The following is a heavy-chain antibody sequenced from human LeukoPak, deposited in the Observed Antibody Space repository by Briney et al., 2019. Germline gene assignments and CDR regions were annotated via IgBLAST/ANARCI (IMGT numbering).Heavy chain of an antibody. CDR1: GDSVSGISFY. Sequence: PSETLSLTCTVSGDSVSGISFYWSWIRQPPGKGLQYIGYIQYSGSTNYNPSLKSRVTISVDTSKNQFSLKLSSVTAADTAVYYCARYYDRSGYWSTPHFDYWGQGTLVTVSS. V-gene: IGHV4-61*01. CDR2: IQYSGST. J-gene: IGHJ4*02. D-gene: IGHD3-22*01. CDR3: ARYYDRSGYWSTPHFDY.